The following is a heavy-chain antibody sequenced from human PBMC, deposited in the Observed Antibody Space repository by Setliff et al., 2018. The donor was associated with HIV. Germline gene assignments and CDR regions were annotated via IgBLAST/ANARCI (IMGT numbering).Heavy chain of an antibody. J-gene: IGHJ3*01. CDR2: ISRTDTT. D-gene: IGHD2-15*01. CDR3: ARLGHCYGGGCNFDTFDV. V-gene: IGHV3-11*01. Sequence: GGSLRLSCVASGFTFSDYNMNWVRQAPGKGLEWISYISRTDTTLYADSVKGRFTVSRDNTKNSLYLQMNSLSAEDTAVYYCARLGHCYGGGCNFDTFDVWGQGTMVTVSS. CDR1: GFTFSDYN.